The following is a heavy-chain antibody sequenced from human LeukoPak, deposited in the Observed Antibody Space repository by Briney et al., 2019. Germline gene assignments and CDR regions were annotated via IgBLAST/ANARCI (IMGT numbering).Heavy chain of an antibody. CDR2: ISGSGGST. J-gene: IGHJ6*04. CDR1: GFTFSSYA. CDR3: AKVNYYDFWSGPDV. Sequence: GGSLRLSCAASGFTFSSYAMSWVRQAPGKGLEWVSAISGSGGSTYYADSVKGRFTISRDNSKNTLYLQMNSLRAEDTAVYYCAKVNYYDFWSGPDVWGKGTTVTVSS. D-gene: IGHD3-3*01. V-gene: IGHV3-23*01.